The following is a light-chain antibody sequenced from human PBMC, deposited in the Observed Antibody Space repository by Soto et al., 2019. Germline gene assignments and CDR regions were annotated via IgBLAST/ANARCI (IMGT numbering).Light chain of an antibody. CDR3: QQYGSSQYT. J-gene: IGKJ2*01. Sequence: EIVMTQSPATLSVSPGERATLSCRASQSVFSSLAWFQQRPGQAPRLLIYGSATRATGIPARFSGSGSGTEFTLTISRLEPEDFAVYYCQQYGSSQYTFGQGTKVDIK. CDR2: GSA. V-gene: IGKV3-15*01. CDR1: QSVFSS.